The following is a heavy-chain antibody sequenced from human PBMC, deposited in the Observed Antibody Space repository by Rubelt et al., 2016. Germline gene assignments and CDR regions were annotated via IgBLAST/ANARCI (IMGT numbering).Heavy chain of an antibody. J-gene: IGHJ5*02. D-gene: IGHD1-14*01. Sequence: QVQLQQWGAGLLKPSETLSLTCAVYGGSFSGYYWSWLRQPTGKGLEWIGEINHSGSTNYNRSLKSRVTIEGETSKNQFSLKLGYVTAADTAVYYCARTPELEPPSWGQGTLVTVSS. V-gene: IGHV4-34*01. CDR2: INHSGST. CDR3: ARTPELEPPS. CDR1: GGSFSGYY.